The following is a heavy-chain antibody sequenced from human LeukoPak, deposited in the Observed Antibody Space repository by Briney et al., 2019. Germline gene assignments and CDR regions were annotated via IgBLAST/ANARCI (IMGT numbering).Heavy chain of an antibody. D-gene: IGHD4-17*01. CDR2: IKEDGSQK. V-gene: IGHV3-7*01. Sequence: PGGSLRLSCAASGFPFSRSWMNWVRQAPGKGLEWLANIKEDGSQKYYVDSVKGRFTISRDNAKNSLYLQMNSLRAEDTAVYYCARDRFSYGDTYYFDYWGQGTLVTVSS. J-gene: IGHJ4*02. CDR3: ARDRFSYGDTYYFDY. CDR1: GFPFSRSW.